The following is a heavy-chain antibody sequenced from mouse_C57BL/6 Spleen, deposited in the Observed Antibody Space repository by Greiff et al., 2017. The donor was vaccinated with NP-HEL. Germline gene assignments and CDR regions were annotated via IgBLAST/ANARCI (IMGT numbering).Heavy chain of an antibody. CDR2: IDPANGNT. CDR3: GGGDYGSAWDLDV. CDR1: GFNIKNTY. V-gene: IGHV14-3*01. Sequence: EVQLQESVAELVRRGASVKLSCTASGFNIKNTYMHWVKQRPEQGLEWIGRIDPANGNTKYDPKFQGKATITADTSSNTAYLQLSSLTSEDTAIYYCGGGDYGSAWDLDVWGPGTTVTVSS. D-gene: IGHD1-1*01. J-gene: IGHJ1*01.